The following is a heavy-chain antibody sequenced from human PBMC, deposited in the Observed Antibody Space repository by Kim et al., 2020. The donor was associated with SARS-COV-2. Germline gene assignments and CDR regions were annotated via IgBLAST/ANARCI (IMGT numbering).Heavy chain of an antibody. J-gene: IGHJ4*02. CDR3: AKDLSVVVPAASNV. Sequence: GGSLRLSCAASGFTFSSYVMSWVRQAPGKGLEWVSAISGSGGSTYYADSVKGRFTISRDNSKNTLYLQMNSLRAEDTAVYYCAKDLSVVVPAASNVWGQGTLVTVSS. D-gene: IGHD2-2*01. CDR2: ISGSGGST. V-gene: IGHV3-23*01. CDR1: GFTFSSYV.